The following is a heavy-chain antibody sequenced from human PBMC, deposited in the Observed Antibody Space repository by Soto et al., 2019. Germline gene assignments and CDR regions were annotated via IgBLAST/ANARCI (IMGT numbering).Heavy chain of an antibody. J-gene: IGHJ6*02. D-gene: IGHD2-15*01. Sequence: LRLSCAVSGFTFSKYGMHWVRRAPGKGLEYVSGITSNGGNTHYANSVKGRFTISRDNSKNTLYLQMGSLRVEDMAMYYCARGGLGYCSGGTCYGMDVWGQGTTVTVSS. CDR3: ARGGLGYCSGGTCYGMDV. CDR1: GFTFSKYG. V-gene: IGHV3-64*01. CDR2: ITSNGGNT.